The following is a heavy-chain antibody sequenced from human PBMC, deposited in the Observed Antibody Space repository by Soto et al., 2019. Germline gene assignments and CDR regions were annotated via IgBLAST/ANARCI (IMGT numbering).Heavy chain of an antibody. Sequence: EVQLMESGGGLVQPGGSLRLSCTASGFTFSNYAMNWVRQAPGKGLEWVSYISSSSTTIYYADSVKGRFTISRDNAKNSLYLQMTSQREDDTAMYYSASRGGNYDNGGQRVDVVGQGTKVTVSS. J-gene: IGHJ3*01. D-gene: IGHD3-22*01. CDR1: GFTFSNYA. V-gene: IGHV3-48*02. CDR2: ISSSSTTI. CDR3: ASRGGNYDNGGQRVDV.